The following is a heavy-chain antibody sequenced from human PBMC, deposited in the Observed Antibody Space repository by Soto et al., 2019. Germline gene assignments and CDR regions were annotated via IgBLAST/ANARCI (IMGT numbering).Heavy chain of an antibody. J-gene: IGHJ6*03. CDR3: ARTHDYSNYGGGSYYYYMDV. CDR1: GFTFSSYS. CDR2: ISSSSSTI. V-gene: IGHV3-48*01. Sequence: PGGPLRLSCAASGFTFSSYSMNWVRQAPRKEMEWVSYISSSSSTIYYADSVKGRVTISRDNAKNSLYLQMNSLRAEDTAVYYCARTHDYSNYGGGSYYYYMDVWGKGTTVTVSS. D-gene: IGHD4-4*01.